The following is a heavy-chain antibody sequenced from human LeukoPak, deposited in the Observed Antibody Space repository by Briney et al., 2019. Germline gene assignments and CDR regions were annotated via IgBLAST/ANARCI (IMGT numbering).Heavy chain of an antibody. Sequence: SETLSLTCTVSGGSISSSSYYWGWIRQPPGKGLEWIGSIYYSGSTYYNPSLKSRVTISVDTSKNQFSLKLSSVTAADTAVYYCARVEMATIFDWGQGTLVTVSS. D-gene: IGHD5-24*01. CDR3: ARVEMATIFD. J-gene: IGHJ4*02. CDR1: GGSISSSSYY. V-gene: IGHV4-39*07. CDR2: IYYSGST.